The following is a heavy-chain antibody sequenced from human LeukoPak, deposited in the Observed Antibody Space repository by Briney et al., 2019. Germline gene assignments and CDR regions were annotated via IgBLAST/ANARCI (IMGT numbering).Heavy chain of an antibody. CDR3: ARGGSYYSDWFDP. CDR2: IYPGDSDT. D-gene: IGHD1-26*01. CDR1: GYSFNSYW. Sequence: PGESLKISCKGSGYSFNSYWIGWVRQMPGKGLEWMGIIYPGDSDTRYSPSFQGQVTISADKSISTAYLQWSSLKASDSAMYYCARGGSYYSDWFDPWGQGTPVTVSS. J-gene: IGHJ5*02. V-gene: IGHV5-51*01.